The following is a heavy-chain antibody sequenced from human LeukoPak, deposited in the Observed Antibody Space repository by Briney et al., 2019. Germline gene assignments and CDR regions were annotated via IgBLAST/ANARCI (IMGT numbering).Heavy chain of an antibody. J-gene: IGHJ3*02. CDR3: ARARITMIVVGDAFDI. V-gene: IGHV4-34*01. Sequence: SETLSLTCPVYGGSFSGYYWSWIRQPPGKGLEWIGEINHSGSTNYNPSLKSRVTISVDTSKNQFSLKLSSVTAADTAVYYCARARITMIVVGDAFDIWGQGTMVTVSS. CDR1: GGSFSGYY. D-gene: IGHD3-22*01. CDR2: INHSGST.